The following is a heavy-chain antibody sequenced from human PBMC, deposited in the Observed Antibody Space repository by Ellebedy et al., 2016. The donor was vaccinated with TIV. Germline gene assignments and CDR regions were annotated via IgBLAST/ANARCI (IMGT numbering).Heavy chain of an antibody. CDR2: ISYDGSNK. CDR3: AKEEQLWLLVSVDY. J-gene: IGHJ4*02. CDR1: GFTFSSYG. V-gene: IGHV3-30*18. D-gene: IGHD5-18*01. Sequence: GESLKISXAASGFTFSSYGMHWVRQAPGKGLEWVAVISYDGSNKYYADSVKGRFTISRDNSKNTLYLQMNSLRAEDTAVYYCAKEEQLWLLVSVDYWGQGTLVTVSS.